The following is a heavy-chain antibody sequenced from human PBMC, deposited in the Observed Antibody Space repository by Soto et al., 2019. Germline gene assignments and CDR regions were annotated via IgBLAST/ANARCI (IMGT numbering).Heavy chain of an antibody. V-gene: IGHV4-4*07. Sequence: PSETLSLTCSVSGTSVSNYCWSWIRQPAGKGLEHIGRIYTSGSTSYNPSLKSRVTMSMDTSQTQIYLNLTSVTAADTAVYYCARGGIQLSYAFDYWGQGIQVTVSS. CDR3: ARGGIQLSYAFDY. J-gene: IGHJ4*02. CDR2: IYTSGST. D-gene: IGHD5-18*01. CDR1: GTSVSNYC.